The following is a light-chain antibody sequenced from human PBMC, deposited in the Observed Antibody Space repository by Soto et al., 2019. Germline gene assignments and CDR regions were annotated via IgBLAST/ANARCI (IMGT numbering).Light chain of an antibody. CDR1: TSNIGSNT. CDR2: SNS. V-gene: IGLV1-44*01. J-gene: IGLJ2*01. CDR3: AAWDDHLEGVL. Sequence: QSVLTQPPSVSETPGQRVVLSCSGSTSNIGSNTVNWYQQLPGTAPKAVIYSNSLRPSGVPDRFSGSKSGTSASLAISGLQSEDEADYYCAAWDDHLEGVLFGGGTQLTVL.